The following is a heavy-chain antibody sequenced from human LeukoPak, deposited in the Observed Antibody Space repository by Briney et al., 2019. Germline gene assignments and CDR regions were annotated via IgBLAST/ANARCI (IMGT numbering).Heavy chain of an antibody. J-gene: IGHJ4*02. V-gene: IGHV3-66*04. CDR1: GFTVSSNY. CDR2: IYSGGST. D-gene: IGHD1-26*01. Sequence: GGSLRLSCAASGFTVSSNYMSWVRQAPGKGLEWVSVIYSGGSTYYADSVKGRFTISRDNSKNTLYLQMNSLRAEDTAVYYCARHGGIVGATTPFDYWGQGTLVTVPS. CDR3: ARHGGIVGATTPFDY.